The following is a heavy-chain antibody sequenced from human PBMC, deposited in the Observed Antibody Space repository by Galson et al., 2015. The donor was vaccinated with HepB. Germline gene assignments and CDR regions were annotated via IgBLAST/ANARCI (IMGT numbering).Heavy chain of an antibody. V-gene: IGHV3-74*01. CDR2: INSDGSST. CDR3: ARRKRRERTTDRMYYYYYYMDV. J-gene: IGHJ6*03. CDR1: GFTFSSYW. Sequence: SLRLSCAASGFTFSSYWMHWVRQAPGKGLVWVSRINSDGSSTSYADSVKGRFTISRDNAKNTLYLQMNSLRAEDTAVYYCARRKRRERTTDRMYYYYYYMDVWGKGTTVTVSS. D-gene: IGHD1-7*01.